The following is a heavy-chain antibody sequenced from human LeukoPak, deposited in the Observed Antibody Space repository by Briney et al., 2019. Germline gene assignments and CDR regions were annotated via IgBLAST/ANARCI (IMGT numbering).Heavy chain of an antibody. V-gene: IGHV4-38-2*02. CDR2: IYHSGST. CDR3: ARDYYDSSGYYYSYYYMDV. CDR1: GYSISSGYY. D-gene: IGHD3-22*01. J-gene: IGHJ6*03. Sequence: SETLSLTCIVSGYSISSGYYWGWIRQPPGKGLEWIGSIYHSGSTYYNPSLKSRVTISVDTSKNQFSLKLSSVTAADTAVYYCARDYYDSSGYYYSYYYMDVWGKGTTVTISS.